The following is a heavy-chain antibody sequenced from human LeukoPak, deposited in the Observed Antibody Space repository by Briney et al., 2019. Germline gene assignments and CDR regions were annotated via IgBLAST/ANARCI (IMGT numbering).Heavy chain of an antibody. CDR2: IRYDGSNQ. CDR3: AKGAPNLPDY. D-gene: IGHD2-8*01. Sequence: PGGSLRLSCAASGFTFSNYGLHWVRQAPGKGLEWVSFIRYDGSNQYYTDSVKGRFTISRDNSKGTLYLQMNSLRTEDTAMYYCAKGAPNLPDYWGQGTLVTVSS. CDR1: GFTFSNYG. V-gene: IGHV3-30*02. J-gene: IGHJ4*02.